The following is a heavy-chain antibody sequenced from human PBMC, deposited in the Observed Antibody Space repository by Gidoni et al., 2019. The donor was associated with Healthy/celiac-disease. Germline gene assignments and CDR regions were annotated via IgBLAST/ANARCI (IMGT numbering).Heavy chain of an antibody. D-gene: IGHD5-12*01. CDR2: ISYDGRNK. Sequence: QVQLVESGGGVVQPGRSLRLSCAASGFTFSSYGMHWVRQAPGKGLEWVAVISYDGRNKYYADSVKGRFTISRDNSKNTLYLQMNSLRAEDTAVYYCAKDGDHIVATTFDYWGQGTLVTVSS. J-gene: IGHJ4*02. CDR3: AKDGDHIVATTFDY. V-gene: IGHV3-30*18. CDR1: GFTFSSYG.